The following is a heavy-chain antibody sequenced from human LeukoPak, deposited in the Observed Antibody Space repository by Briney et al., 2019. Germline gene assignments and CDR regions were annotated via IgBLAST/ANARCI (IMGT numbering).Heavy chain of an antibody. CDR3: AKGVRSYHDY. Sequence: GGSLRLSCAASGFTFSNYGMHWVRQAPGKGLEWVAFIRYDGSNKYYADSVKGRFTISRDNSKNTLYLQMNNLRAEDTAVYYCAKGVRSYHDYWGQGTLVTVSS. CDR2: IRYDGSNK. CDR1: GFTFSNYG. J-gene: IGHJ4*02. D-gene: IGHD1-26*01. V-gene: IGHV3-30*02.